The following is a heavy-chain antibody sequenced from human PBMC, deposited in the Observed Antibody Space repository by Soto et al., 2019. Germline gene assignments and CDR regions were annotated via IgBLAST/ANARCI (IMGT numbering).Heavy chain of an antibody. CDR2: ISYDGSNK. V-gene: IGHV3-30-3*01. CDR1: GFTFSSYA. J-gene: IGHJ4*02. Sequence: QVQLVESGGGVVQPGRSLRLSCAASGFTFSSYAMHWVRQAPGKGLEWVAVISYDGSNKYYADSVKGRFTISRDNSKNTLYLQMNSLRAEDTAVYYCASLTSLNIVGATTGRDDYWGQGTLVTVSS. CDR3: ASLTSLNIVGATTGRDDY. D-gene: IGHD1-26*01.